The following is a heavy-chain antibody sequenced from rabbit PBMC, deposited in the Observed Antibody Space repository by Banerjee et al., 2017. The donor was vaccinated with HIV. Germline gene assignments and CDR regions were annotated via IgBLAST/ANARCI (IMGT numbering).Heavy chain of an antibody. CDR3: ARDLAGVIGWNFSL. J-gene: IGHJ4*01. D-gene: IGHD4-1*01. CDR1: GFSFSSYYY. V-gene: IGHV1S45*01. Sequence: QEQLEESGGGLVQPEGSLTLTCTASGFSFSSYYYMCWVRQAPGKGLEWIACINTGSGGSTYYASWAKGRFTISKASWTTVTLQMTSLTAADTASYFCARDLAGVIGWNFSLWGQGTLVTVS. CDR2: INTGSGGST.